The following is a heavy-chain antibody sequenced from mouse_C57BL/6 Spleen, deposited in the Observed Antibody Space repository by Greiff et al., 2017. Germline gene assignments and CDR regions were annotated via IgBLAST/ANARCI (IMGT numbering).Heavy chain of an antibody. CDR1: GFTFSDYY. CDR3: ARVVSWYFDV. CDR2: ISNGGGST. D-gene: IGHD1-1*02. V-gene: IGHV5-12*01. Sequence: EVHLVESGGGLVQPGGSLKLSCAASGFTFSDYYMYWVRQTPEKRLEWVAYISNGGGSTYYPDTVKGRFTISRDNAKNTLYLQMSRLKSEDTAMYYCARVVSWYFDVWGTGTTVTVAS. J-gene: IGHJ1*03.